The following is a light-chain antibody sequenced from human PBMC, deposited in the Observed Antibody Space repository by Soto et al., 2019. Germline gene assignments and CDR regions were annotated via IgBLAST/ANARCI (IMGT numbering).Light chain of an antibody. CDR1: SSDVGGYNF. CDR2: DVN. Sequence: QSALTQPASVSGSPGHSITISCTGTSSDVGGYNFVSWYQQHPGKVPKLMIFDVNRRPSGVSDRFSGSKSGNTASLTISGLQAEDEGDYYCCSYTSSSPHVFGSGTKLTVL. CDR3: CSYTSSSPHV. J-gene: IGLJ1*01. V-gene: IGLV2-14*03.